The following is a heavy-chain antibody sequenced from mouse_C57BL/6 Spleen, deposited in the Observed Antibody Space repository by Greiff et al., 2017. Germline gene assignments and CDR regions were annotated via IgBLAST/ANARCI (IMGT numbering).Heavy chain of an antibody. CDR1: GYTFTSYW. J-gene: IGHJ4*01. V-gene: IGHV1-74*01. CDR3: ALHRGSAMDY. Sequence: QVQLQQPGAELVKPGASVKVSCKASGYTFTSYWMHWVKQRPGQGLEWIGRIHPADGDTNYNQKFKGKATLTVDKSSSTAYMQLSSLTSEDSAVNYYALHRGSAMDYWGQGTSVTVSS. CDR2: IHPADGDT.